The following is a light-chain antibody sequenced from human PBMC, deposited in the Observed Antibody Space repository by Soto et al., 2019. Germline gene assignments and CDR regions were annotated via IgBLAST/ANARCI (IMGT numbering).Light chain of an antibody. CDR2: DAS. CDR1: QSVSSY. CDR3: QQRSNWPPLT. J-gene: IGKJ5*01. Sequence: EIVLTQSPATLSLSPGERATLSCRASQSVSSYLAWYQQKPGQAPRLLIYDASNRATGIPARFSGSGSGTDFTLTISSPEPEDFAVYYCQQRSNWPPLTFGQGTRLEI. V-gene: IGKV3-11*01.